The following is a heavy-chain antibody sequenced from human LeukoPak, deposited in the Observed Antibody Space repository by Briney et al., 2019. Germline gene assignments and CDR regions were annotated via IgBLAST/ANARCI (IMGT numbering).Heavy chain of an antibody. V-gene: IGHV4-34*01. D-gene: IGHD3-10*01. CDR2: INHSGST. CDR1: GGSFSGYY. CDR3: ARSITMVRGVSRTYYYYYMDV. J-gene: IGHJ6*03. Sequence: SETLSPTCAVYGGSFSGYYWSWIRQPPGKGLEWIGEINHSGSTNYNPSLKSRVTTSVDTSKNQFSLKLSSVTAADTAVYYCARSITMVRGVSRTYYYYYMDVWGKGTTVTISS.